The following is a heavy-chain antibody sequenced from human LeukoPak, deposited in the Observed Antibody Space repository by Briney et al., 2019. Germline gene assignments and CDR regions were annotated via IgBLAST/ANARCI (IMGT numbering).Heavy chain of an antibody. J-gene: IGHJ3*02. D-gene: IGHD3-3*01. Sequence: GGSLRLSXAASGFTFSSYNMNWVRQAPGKGLEWVSSISSSSSYIYYADSVKGRFTISRDNAKNSLYLQMNSLRAEDTAVYYCARQWFSTIFGVVTTHDAFDIWGQGTMVTVSS. V-gene: IGHV3-21*01. CDR2: ISSSSSYI. CDR3: ARQWFSTIFGVVTTHDAFDI. CDR1: GFTFSSYN.